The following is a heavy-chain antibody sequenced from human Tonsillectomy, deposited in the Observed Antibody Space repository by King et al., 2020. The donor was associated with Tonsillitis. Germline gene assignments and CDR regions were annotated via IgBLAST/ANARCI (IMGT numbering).Heavy chain of an antibody. V-gene: IGHV3-23*04. CDR2: IRGSGGST. Sequence: VQLVESGGGLVQPGGSLRLSCAASGFTFSSYAMSWGRQAPGKGMEWDSAIRGSGGSTYYADSVKGRFTISRDNSKNTLYLQMNSLRAEDTAVYYCAKDRLSGWYPEYCFDYWGQGTLVTVSS. CDR3: AKDRLSGWYPEYCFDY. D-gene: IGHD6-19*01. J-gene: IGHJ4*02. CDR1: GFTFSSYA.